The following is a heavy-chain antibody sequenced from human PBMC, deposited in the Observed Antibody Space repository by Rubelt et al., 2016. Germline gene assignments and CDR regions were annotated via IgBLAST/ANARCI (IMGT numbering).Heavy chain of an antibody. CDR1: GFSFSMYW. J-gene: IGHJ6*02. Sequence: GSLRLSCAASGFSFSMYWMHWVRQVPGKGLVWVSRIHSDVSSTTYADSVKGRFTISRDNAKNTLYLQMNSLRAEDTAVYYCARENRNRGGMDVWGQGTTVTVSS. D-gene: IGHD1-14*01. CDR3: ARENRNRGGMDV. CDR2: IHSDVSST. V-gene: IGHV3-74*01.